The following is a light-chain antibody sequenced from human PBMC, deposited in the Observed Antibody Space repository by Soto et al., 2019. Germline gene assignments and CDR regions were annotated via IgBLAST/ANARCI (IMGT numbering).Light chain of an antibody. Sequence: EIVLTQSPGTLSLSPGERATLSCRASQSVSSNYLAWYQQKPGQAPRLLIYGASSRATGIPDRFSGSGSGTEFTLTISRLEPEDFAVYYCQQYNKWPLTFGGGTKVEIK. J-gene: IGKJ4*01. CDR2: GAS. CDR1: QSVSSNY. V-gene: IGKV3-20*01. CDR3: QQYNKWPLT.